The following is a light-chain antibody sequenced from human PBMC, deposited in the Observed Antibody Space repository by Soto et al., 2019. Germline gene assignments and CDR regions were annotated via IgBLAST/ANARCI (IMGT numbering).Light chain of an antibody. CDR1: SSDVGNYNY. V-gene: IGLV2-11*01. CDR3: CSYAGRQRG. Sequence: QSALTQPRSVSESPGQAVTISCTGTSSDVGNYNYVSWYQQHPGKAPKLIIYDVTKRPSGVPDRFSGSKSGNTASLTISGLQAEDEADYYCCSYAGRQRGFGGGTQLTVL. CDR2: DVT. J-gene: IGLJ3*02.